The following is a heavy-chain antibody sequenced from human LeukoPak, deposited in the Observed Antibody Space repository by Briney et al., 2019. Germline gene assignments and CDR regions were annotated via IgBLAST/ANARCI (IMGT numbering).Heavy chain of an antibody. Sequence: PGGSLRLSCAASGFTFSDYYMSWIRQAPGKGLEWVSYISSSGSTIYYADSVKGRFTISRDNAKNSLYLQMNSLRAEDTAVYYCARRGVQYSRYYYYMDVWGKGTTVTVSS. CDR1: GFTFSDYY. D-gene: IGHD4-11*01. CDR2: ISSSGSTI. V-gene: IGHV3-11*04. CDR3: ARRGVQYSRYYYYMDV. J-gene: IGHJ6*03.